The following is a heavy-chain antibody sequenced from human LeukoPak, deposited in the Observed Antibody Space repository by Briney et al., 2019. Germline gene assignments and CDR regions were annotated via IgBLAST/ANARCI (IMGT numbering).Heavy chain of an antibody. Sequence: GGSLRLSCAASGFTFTNYWMNWVRQAPGKGLEWVSYISSSGSTIYYADSVKGRFTISRDNAKNSLYLQMNSLRAEDTAVYYCARDSNIVVVPAALDPWGQGTLVTVSS. J-gene: IGHJ5*02. CDR1: GFTFTNYW. CDR3: ARDSNIVVVPAALDP. CDR2: ISSSGSTI. V-gene: IGHV3-48*04. D-gene: IGHD2-2*01.